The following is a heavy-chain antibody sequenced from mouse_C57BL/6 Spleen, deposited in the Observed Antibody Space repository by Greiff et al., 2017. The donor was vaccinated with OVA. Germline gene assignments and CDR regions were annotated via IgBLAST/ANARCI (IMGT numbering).Heavy chain of an antibody. D-gene: IGHD2-4*01. Sequence: EVKLLESGPGLAKPSQTLSLTCSVTGYSITSDYWNWIRKFPGNKLEYMGYISYSGSTYYNPSLKSRISITRDTSKNQYYLQLNSVTTEDTATYYCARRGGIYYDYDGYFDVWGTGTTVTVSS. V-gene: IGHV3-8*01. CDR3: ARRGGIYYDYDGYFDV. CDR2: ISYSGST. J-gene: IGHJ1*03. CDR1: GYSITSDY.